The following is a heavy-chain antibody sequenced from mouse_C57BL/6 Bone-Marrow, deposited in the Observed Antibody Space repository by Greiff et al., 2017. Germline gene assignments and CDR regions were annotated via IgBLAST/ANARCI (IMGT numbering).Heavy chain of an antibody. V-gene: IGHV1-15*01. Sequence: VQLQQSGAELVRPGASVTLSCKASGYTFTDYEMHWVKQTPVHGLEWIGAIDPETGGTAYNQKFKGKAILTADKSSSTAYMELRSLTSEDSAVYYCTRFPNLLLRPYYFDYWGQGTTLTVSS. CDR2: IDPETGGT. CDR1: GYTFTDYE. CDR3: TRFPNLLLRPYYFDY. D-gene: IGHD1-1*01. J-gene: IGHJ2*01.